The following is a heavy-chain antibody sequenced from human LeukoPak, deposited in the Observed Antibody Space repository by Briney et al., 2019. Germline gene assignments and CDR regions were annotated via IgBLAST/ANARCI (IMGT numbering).Heavy chain of an antibody. V-gene: IGHV3-21*01. Sequence: GGSLRLSCAASGFTFSSYSMNWVRQAPGKGLEWVSSISSSSSYIYYADSVKGRFTISRDNAKNSLYLQMNSLRAEDTAVYYCARVAGLLREFDYWGQGTLVTVSS. D-gene: IGHD1-26*01. CDR2: ISSSSSYI. J-gene: IGHJ4*02. CDR3: ARVAGLLREFDY. CDR1: GFTFSSYS.